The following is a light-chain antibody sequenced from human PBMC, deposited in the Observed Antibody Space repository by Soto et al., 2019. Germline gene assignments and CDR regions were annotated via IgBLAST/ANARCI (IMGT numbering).Light chain of an antibody. J-gene: IGKJ5*01. CDR3: QQYETSPIT. CDR2: GAS. V-gene: IGKV3-20*01. Sequence: EIVLTQSPGPLSLSPGESATLLCRASHFVSSRSLAWYQQKPGQAPRLLIYGASTRATGIPDRFSGSGSGTDFTRTITPLEPEDFAVYFCQQYETSPITFGQGTLLDIK. CDR1: HFVSSRS.